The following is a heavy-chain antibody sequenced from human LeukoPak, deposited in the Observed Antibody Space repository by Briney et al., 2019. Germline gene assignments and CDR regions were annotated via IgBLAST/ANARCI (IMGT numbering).Heavy chain of an antibody. V-gene: IGHV3-30*02. D-gene: IGHD3-10*01. J-gene: IGHJ5*02. CDR1: GFTFSSYA. CDR3: SKDLTSDFGGDLDP. CDR2: ISFEGSQK. Sequence: GGSLRLSCAASGFTFSSYAMHWVRQAPGKGLEWVALISFEGSQKYYADSVKGRFTISRDNSKSTVYLQMNSLRVEDAAVYYCSKDLTSDFGGDLDPWGQGTLVTVSS.